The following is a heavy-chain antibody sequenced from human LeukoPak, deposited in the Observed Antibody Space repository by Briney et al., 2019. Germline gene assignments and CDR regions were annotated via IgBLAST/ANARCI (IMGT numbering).Heavy chain of an antibody. Sequence: GGSLRLSCAASGFTFSNAWMNWVRQAPGKGLEWVSSTTDSGSRTYYADSVKGRFTISRDNSKNMLYLQMNSLRAEDTAVYYCAKGGAMADKYYQEWGQGTLVTVSS. D-gene: IGHD6-19*01. CDR1: GFTFSNAW. J-gene: IGHJ1*01. CDR3: AKGGAMADKYYQE. V-gene: IGHV3-23*01. CDR2: TTDSGSRT.